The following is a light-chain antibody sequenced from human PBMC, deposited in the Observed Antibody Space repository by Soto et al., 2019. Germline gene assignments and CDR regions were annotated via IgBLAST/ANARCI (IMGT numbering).Light chain of an antibody. J-gene: IGLJ2*01. CDR1: SGSIASNY. Sequence: NFMLTQPHSVSESPGKTVTISCTRSSGSIASNYVQWYQQRPGSAPTPVIYEDNERPSGVPDRFSGSIDSSFNSASLTISGLKTDDEADYYCQSYHSGNVVFGGGTQLTVL. CDR2: EDN. V-gene: IGLV6-57*04. CDR3: QSYHSGNVV.